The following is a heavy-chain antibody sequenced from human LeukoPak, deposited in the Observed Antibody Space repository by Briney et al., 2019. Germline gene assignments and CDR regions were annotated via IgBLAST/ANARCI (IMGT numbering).Heavy chain of an antibody. CDR3: ARHPSFNWNDLPDY. J-gene: IGHJ4*02. CDR1: GYGFTSYW. V-gene: IGHV5-51*01. Sequence: GESLQISCKGSGYGFTSYWIGWVRPMPGKGLEWMGIIYPGDSDTRYSPSFQGQVTISADKSISTAYLQWSSLKASDTAMYYCARHPSFNWNDLPDYWGQGTLVTVSS. CDR2: IYPGDSDT. D-gene: IGHD1-20*01.